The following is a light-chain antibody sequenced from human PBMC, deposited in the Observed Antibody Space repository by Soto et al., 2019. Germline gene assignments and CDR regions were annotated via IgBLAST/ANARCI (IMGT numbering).Light chain of an antibody. V-gene: IGKV3-15*01. CDR3: QRYSDWPPWT. CDR1: ENIYGY. Sequence: IEMTQSPNTLSASVGDRVSITCRASENIYGYLAWYQQKPGQAPRLLIYDASIRATGIPDRFIGSGSGTEFTLTITSLQSEDFAVYYCQRYSDWPPWTFGQGTKVDIK. J-gene: IGKJ1*01. CDR2: DAS.